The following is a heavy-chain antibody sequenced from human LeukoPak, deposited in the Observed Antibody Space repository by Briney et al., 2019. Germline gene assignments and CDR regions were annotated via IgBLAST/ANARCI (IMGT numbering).Heavy chain of an antibody. CDR3: ARDMLPRTTVTTPGDY. D-gene: IGHD4-17*01. V-gene: IGHV1-2*02. J-gene: IGHJ4*02. CDR2: INPNSGGT. CDR1: GYTFTSYG. Sequence: ASVKVSCKASGYTFTSYGISWVRQAPGQGLEWRGWINPNSGGTNYAQKFQGRGTMTRDTSISTAYMELTRLRSDDTAVYSCARDMLPRTTVTTPGDYWGQGTLVTVSS.